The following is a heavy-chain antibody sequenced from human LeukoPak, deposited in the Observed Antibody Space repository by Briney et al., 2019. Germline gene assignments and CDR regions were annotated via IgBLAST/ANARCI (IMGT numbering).Heavy chain of an antibody. J-gene: IGHJ5*02. V-gene: IGHV3-21*01. CDR2: ISTSSSYI. CDR3: ARGADGVSSNSRGWFDP. CDR1: GFTFSSYS. D-gene: IGHD2-15*01. Sequence: GGSLRLSCTASGFTFSSYSMNCVRQAPGKGLEWVSSISTSSSYIYYADSVKGRFTISRDNARNSLYLQMSTLRAEDTAVYSCARGADGVSSNSRGWFDPWGQGTLVTVSS.